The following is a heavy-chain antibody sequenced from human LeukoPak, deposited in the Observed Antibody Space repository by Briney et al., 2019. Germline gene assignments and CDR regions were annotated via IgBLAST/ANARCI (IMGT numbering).Heavy chain of an antibody. CDR3: ARGQRNLYYDFWSGYWGGYYYYGMDV. CDR1: GYTFTSYG. CDR2: MNPNSGNT. J-gene: IGHJ6*02. D-gene: IGHD3-3*01. V-gene: IGHV1-8*02. Sequence: ASVKVSCKASGYTFTSYGISWVRQAPGQGLEWMGWMNPNSGNTGYAQRFQGRVTMTRNTSISTAYMELSSLRSEDTAVYYCARGQRNLYYDFWSGYWGGYYYYGMDVWGQGTTVTVSS.